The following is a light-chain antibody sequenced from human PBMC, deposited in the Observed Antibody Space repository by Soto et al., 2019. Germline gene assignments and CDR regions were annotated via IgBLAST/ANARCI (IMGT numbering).Light chain of an antibody. Sequence: QSVLTQPASVSGSPGQSITISCTGASSDVGSYNYVSWYQQHSGKAPKLMIYDVSNRPSGVSNRFSGSKSGNTASLTISGLQAEDEADYYCSSYTSSSTPFVFGTGNKVTVL. CDR3: SSYTSSSTPFV. CDR1: SSDVGSYNY. J-gene: IGLJ1*01. CDR2: DVS. V-gene: IGLV2-14*01.